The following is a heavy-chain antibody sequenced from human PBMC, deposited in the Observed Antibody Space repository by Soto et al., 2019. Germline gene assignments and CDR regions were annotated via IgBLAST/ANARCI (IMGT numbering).Heavy chain of an antibody. J-gene: IGHJ4*02. V-gene: IGHV3-74*01. D-gene: IGHD5-12*01. CDR3: PFGWGGGHEGY. CDR1: GFTFRSSW. Sequence: EVQLVESGGGLVQPGGSLRLSCAASGFTFRSSWMYWVRQTPGKGPVWVSCINGDGSVIYYADSVKGRFTISRDNARDTLYLQMNSLRVEDTAVYFCPFGWGGGHEGYWGQGTLVTVSS. CDR2: INGDGSVI.